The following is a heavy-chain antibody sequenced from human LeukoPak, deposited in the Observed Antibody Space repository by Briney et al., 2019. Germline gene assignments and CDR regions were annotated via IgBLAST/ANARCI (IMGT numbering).Heavy chain of an antibody. CDR3: VRVRGSGWDQNYFDC. CDR2: TRNKVNGYTT. V-gene: IGHV3-72*01. Sequence: GGSLRLSCAASGSTFSSYAMSWVRQAPGKGLEWVGRTRNKVNGYTTEYAASVKGRFTISRDDSKNSLYLQLSSLKTEDTAMYYCVRVRGSGWDQNYFDCWGQGTLVTVSS. D-gene: IGHD6-19*01. CDR1: GSTFSSYA. J-gene: IGHJ4*02.